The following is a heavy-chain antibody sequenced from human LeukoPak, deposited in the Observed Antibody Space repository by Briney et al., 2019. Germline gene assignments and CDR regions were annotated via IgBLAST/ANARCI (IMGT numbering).Heavy chain of an antibody. D-gene: IGHD4-17*01. J-gene: IGHJ4*02. V-gene: IGHV3-74*01. CDR2: INSDGSST. CDR1: GFTFSSYW. Sequence: PGGSLRLSCAASGFTFSSYWMHWVRQAPGKGLVWVSRINSDGSSTSYADSVKGRFTISRDNAKNTLYLQMNSLRAEDTAVYYCARVGYYGDFDYWGQGTLVTVSS. CDR3: ARVGYYGDFDY.